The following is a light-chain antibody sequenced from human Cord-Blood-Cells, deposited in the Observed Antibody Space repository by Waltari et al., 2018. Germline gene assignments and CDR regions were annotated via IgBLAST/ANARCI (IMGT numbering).Light chain of an antibody. CDR1: SSDLGGYKY. Sequence: QSALTQPRSVSGSPGQSVPIPCTAASSDLGGYKYVSWYQPHPGKAPKLMTYHVSKRPSGVPDRFSGSKSGNTASLTISGLQAEDEADYYCCSYAGSYTWVFGGGTKLTVL. CDR2: HVS. J-gene: IGLJ3*02. CDR3: CSYAGSYTWV. V-gene: IGLV2-11*01.